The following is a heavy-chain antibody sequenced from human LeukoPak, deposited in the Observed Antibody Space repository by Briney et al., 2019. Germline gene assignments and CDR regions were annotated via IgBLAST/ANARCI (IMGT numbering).Heavy chain of an antibody. D-gene: IGHD4-23*01. J-gene: IGHJ4*02. CDR1: GFTFSNYA. CDR3: AKERSLNGGYSDGYFDH. CDR2: ISNSGSNT. Sequence: GRSLRLSCVASGFTFSNYAMSWVRQTPGKGLEWVSVISNSGSNTYYADSVKGRFTISRDNSKNTLYLQMNSLRAEDTALYHCAKERSLNGGYSDGYFDHWGQGTLVTVSS. V-gene: IGHV3-23*01.